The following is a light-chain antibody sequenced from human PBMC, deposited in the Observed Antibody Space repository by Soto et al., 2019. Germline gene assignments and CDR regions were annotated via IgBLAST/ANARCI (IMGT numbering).Light chain of an antibody. V-gene: IGLV1-40*01. CDR3: QSYDSSRSGAV. J-gene: IGLJ3*02. Sequence: QSVLTQPPSVSGSPGQRVTISCTGSSSNIGAGYYVHWYQQLPGTAPKLLIYGNSNRPSGVPDRFSGSKSGTSASLAITGLQAEDEADYYCQSYDSSRSGAVFGGGTKLTVL. CDR1: SSNIGAGYY. CDR2: GNS.